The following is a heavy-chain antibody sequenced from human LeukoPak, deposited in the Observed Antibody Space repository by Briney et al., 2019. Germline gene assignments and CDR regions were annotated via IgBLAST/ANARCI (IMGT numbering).Heavy chain of an antibody. CDR1: GATFSSYA. Sequence: SVKLSCKASGATFSSYAISWVRQAPGQGLGWMGGIIPIFGTANYAQKFQGRVTITADESTSTAYMELSSMRSEDTAVYCCARVRMNRLHYFDWLSGDWFDPWGQGTLVTVSS. D-gene: IGHD3-9*01. CDR3: ARVRMNRLHYFDWLSGDWFDP. V-gene: IGHV1-69*13. CDR2: IIPIFGTA. J-gene: IGHJ5*02.